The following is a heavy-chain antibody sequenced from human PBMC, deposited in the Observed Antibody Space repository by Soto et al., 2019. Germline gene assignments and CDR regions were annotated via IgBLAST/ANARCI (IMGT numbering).Heavy chain of an antibody. J-gene: IGHJ4*02. CDR3: ARETGTTDFDS. CDR2: IIPILGIA. Sequence: QVQLVQSGAEVKKPGSSVQVSCEASGGTFSSYTIIWLRQAPGQGLEWMGRIIPILGIANYAQKFQGRVTITADKSTSTAYMELSSLRSEDTAVYYCARETGTTDFDSWCQGTMVTVSS. V-gene: IGHV1-69*08. D-gene: IGHD1-7*01. CDR1: GGTFSSYT.